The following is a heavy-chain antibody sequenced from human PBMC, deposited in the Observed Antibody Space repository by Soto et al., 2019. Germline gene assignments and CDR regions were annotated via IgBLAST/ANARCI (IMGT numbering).Heavy chain of an antibody. CDR3: ARVIPGAEAWFDP. CDR2: INAYNGNT. D-gene: IGHD2-2*01. CDR1: GYTFSNYG. J-gene: IGHJ5*02. Sequence: RASVKVSCKASGYTFSNYGISWVRQAPGQGLEWMGWINAYNGNTNYAQKLQDRVTMTIDTSTSTAYLDLRSLTSDDTAVYYCARVIPGAEAWFDPWGQGTLVTVSS. V-gene: IGHV1-18*04.